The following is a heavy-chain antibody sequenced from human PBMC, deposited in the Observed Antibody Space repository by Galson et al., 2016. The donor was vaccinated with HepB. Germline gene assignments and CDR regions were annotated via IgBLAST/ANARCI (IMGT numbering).Heavy chain of an antibody. J-gene: IGHJ2*01. CDR2: ISLDGSKK. V-gene: IGHV3-30*18. CDR3: AKVFREYSYGYSGWYFDL. Sequence: SLRPSCAASGFTFSTYGMHWVRQAPGKGLEWVAVISLDGSKKYYADSVEGRFTISRDNSKNTLYLQMISLRAEDAAVYYCAKVFREYSYGYSGWYFDLWGRGTLVTVSS. D-gene: IGHD5-18*01. CDR1: GFTFSTYG.